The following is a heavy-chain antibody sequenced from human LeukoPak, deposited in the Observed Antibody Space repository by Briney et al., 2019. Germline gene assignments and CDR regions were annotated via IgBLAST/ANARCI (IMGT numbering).Heavy chain of an antibody. V-gene: IGHV3-73*01. CDR2: IRSKPSSYTT. D-gene: IGHD5-24*01. J-gene: IGHJ4*02. Sequence: GGSLKLSCTASGFDFSGFYMHWVRQASGRGLEWVGLIRSKPSSYTTVYAASVKGRFTISRDDSKNTLYLQMNSLKTEDTAVYYCTTDVWLQWYYFDYWGQGTLVTVSS. CDR1: GFDFSGFY. CDR3: TTDVWLQWYYFDY.